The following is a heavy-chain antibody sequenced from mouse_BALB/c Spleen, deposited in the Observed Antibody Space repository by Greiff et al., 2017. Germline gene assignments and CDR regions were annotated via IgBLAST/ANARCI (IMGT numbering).Heavy chain of an antibody. CDR3: ARRAGLGNGYFDD. V-gene: IGHV8-12*01. CDR2: IYWDDDK. J-gene: IGHJ2*01. D-gene: IGHD4-1*01. CDR1: GFSLSTSGMG. Sequence: QVTLKESGPGILQPSQTLSLTCSFSGFSLSTSGMGVSWIRQPSGKGLEWLAHIYWDDDKRYNPSLKSRLTISKDTSRNQVFLKITSVDTADTATYYCARRAGLGNGYFDDWGQGTTLTVSS.